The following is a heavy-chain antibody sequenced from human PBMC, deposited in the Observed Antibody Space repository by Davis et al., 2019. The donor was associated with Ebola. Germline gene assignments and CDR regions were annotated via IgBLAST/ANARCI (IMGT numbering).Heavy chain of an antibody. J-gene: IGHJ6*02. CDR2: IWYVGSNK. CDR1: GFTFSSYG. V-gene: IGHV3-33*01. CDR3: ARDGALWDAIVIYYYGMDV. D-gene: IGHD2-8*01. Sequence: PGGSLRLSCAASGFTFSSYGMHWVRQAPGKGLEWVAAIWYVGSNKYYADSVKGRFTISRDNSKNTLYLQMNSLRAEDTAVYYCARDGALWDAIVIYYYGMDVWGQGTTVTVSS.